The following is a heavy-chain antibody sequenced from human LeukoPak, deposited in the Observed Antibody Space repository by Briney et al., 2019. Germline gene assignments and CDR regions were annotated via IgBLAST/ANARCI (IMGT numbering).Heavy chain of an antibody. V-gene: IGHV5-51*01. J-gene: IGHJ4*02. D-gene: IGHD6-19*01. CDR1: GYSFTSYW. CDR3: ARQEGAVAGSLAC. Sequence: GESLKISCKGSGYSFTSYWIGWVRQMPGKGLEWMGIIYPDDSDTKYSPSFQGQVTISADKSINTAYLQWSSLKASDTAMYYCARQEGAVAGSLACWGQGTLVTVSS. CDR2: IYPDDSDT.